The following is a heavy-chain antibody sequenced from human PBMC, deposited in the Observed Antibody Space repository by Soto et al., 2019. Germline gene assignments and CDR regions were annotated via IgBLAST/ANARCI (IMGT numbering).Heavy chain of an antibody. CDR2: VLTNGGA. CDR1: GASVNNYY. V-gene: IGHV4-4*07. CDR3: ARDFTTNYYNYGLDV. Sequence: QVQLQQSGPGLVKPSETLSLICTVSGASVNNYYWSWIRQPAGGGLEWIGRVLTNGGANYNPSLKSRVTTSVDASKNQFSLNLGSVTAADTAVYFCARDFTTNYYNYGLDVWGQGTTVTVAS. J-gene: IGHJ6*02.